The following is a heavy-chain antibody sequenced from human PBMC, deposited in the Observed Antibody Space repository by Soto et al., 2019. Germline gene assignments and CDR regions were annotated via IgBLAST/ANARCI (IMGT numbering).Heavy chain of an antibody. D-gene: IGHD2-2*01. V-gene: IGHV3-33*01. CDR1: GFTFSSYG. J-gene: IGHJ3*02. Sequence: QVQLVESGGGVVRPGRSLRLSCAASGFTFSSYGMHWVRQAPGKGLEWVAVIWYDGSNKYYADSVKGRFTISRDNSKNTLYLQMNSLRAEDTAVYYCARPYCSSTSCHDAFDIWGQGTMVTVSS. CDR2: IWYDGSNK. CDR3: ARPYCSSTSCHDAFDI.